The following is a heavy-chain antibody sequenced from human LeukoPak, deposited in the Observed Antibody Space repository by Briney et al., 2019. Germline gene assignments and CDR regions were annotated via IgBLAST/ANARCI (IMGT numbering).Heavy chain of an antibody. V-gene: IGHV3-64D*06. CDR1: GFSFTSFS. Sequence: PGGSLRLSCSASGFSFTSFSMHWVRQAPGKGLEYVLGISTNGDDTYFADSVKGRFAISSDNSKNTLYLQMSSLRADDTAMYYCVKEDSYYYDTSGYYPRNYYFDYWGQGTLVTVSS. CDR3: VKEDSYYYDTSGYYPRNYYFDY. CDR2: ISTNGDDT. D-gene: IGHD3-22*01. J-gene: IGHJ4*02.